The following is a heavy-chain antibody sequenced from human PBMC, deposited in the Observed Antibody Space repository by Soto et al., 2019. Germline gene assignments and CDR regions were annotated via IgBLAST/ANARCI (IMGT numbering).Heavy chain of an antibody. V-gene: IGHV4-4*02. J-gene: IGHJ6*02. Sequence: PSETLSLTCAVSGGSISSSNWWSWVRQPPGKGLEWIGEIYHSGSTNYNPSLKSRVTISVDKSKNQFSLKLSSVTAADTAVYYCASTRSSWHSRGYYYYYGMDVWGQGTTVTVSS. CDR3: ASTRSSWHSRGYYYYYGMDV. D-gene: IGHD6-13*01. CDR2: IYHSGST. CDR1: GGSISSSNW.